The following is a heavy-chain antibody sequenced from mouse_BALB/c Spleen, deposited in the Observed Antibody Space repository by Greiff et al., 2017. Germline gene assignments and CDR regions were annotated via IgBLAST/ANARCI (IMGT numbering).Heavy chain of an antibody. Sequence: QVQLKQSGAELARPGASVKLSCKASGYTFTDYYINWVKQRTGQGLEWIGEIYPGSGNTYYNEKFKGKATLTADKSSSTAYMQLSSLTSEDSAVYFCARGGHYYGYGAYYYAMDYWGQGTSVTVSS. CDR3: ARGGHYYGYGAYYYAMDY. D-gene: IGHD1-2*01. CDR1: GYTFTDYY. J-gene: IGHJ4*01. CDR2: IYPGSGNT. V-gene: IGHV1-77*01.